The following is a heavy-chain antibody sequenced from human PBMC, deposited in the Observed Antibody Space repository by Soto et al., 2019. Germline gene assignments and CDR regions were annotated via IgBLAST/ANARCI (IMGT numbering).Heavy chain of an antibody. J-gene: IGHJ6*02. CDR2: INAGNGNT. CDR1: GYTFTSYA. D-gene: IGHD3-10*01. Sequence: QVQLVQSGAEEKKPGASVKVSCKASGYTFTSYAMHWVRQAPGQRLEWMGWINAGNGNTKYSQKFQGRVTITWDTSASTAYMELSSLRSEDTAVYYCARGVLWFGEQGGGMDVWGQGTTVTVSS. CDR3: ARGVLWFGEQGGGMDV. V-gene: IGHV1-3*05.